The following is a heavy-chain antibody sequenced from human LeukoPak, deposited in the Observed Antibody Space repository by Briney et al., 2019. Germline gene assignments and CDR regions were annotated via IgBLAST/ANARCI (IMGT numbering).Heavy chain of an antibody. V-gene: IGHV4-34*01. Sequence: SETLSLTCAFYGGSFSGYYWSWIRQPPGKGLEWIGEINHSGSTNYNPSLKSRVTISVDTAKNQFSLKLSSVTAADTAVYYCARGLPNDYWGQGTLVTVS. CDR3: ARGLPNDY. CDR2: INHSGST. J-gene: IGHJ4*02. CDR1: GGSFSGYY.